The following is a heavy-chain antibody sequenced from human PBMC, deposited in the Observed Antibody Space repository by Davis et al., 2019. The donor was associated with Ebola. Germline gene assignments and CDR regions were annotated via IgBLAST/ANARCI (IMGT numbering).Heavy chain of an antibody. J-gene: IGHJ3*02. Sequence: GGSLRLSCAASGFTFHDYAMHWVRQAPGKGLEWVSGISWNSGRIDYRESVEGRFTISRDNGKNSLYVQMNSLRVEDTALYYCVKDKNRWLVNLVFDMWGQGTMVTVSS. CDR1: GFTFHDYA. D-gene: IGHD6-19*01. CDR2: ISWNSGRI. V-gene: IGHV3-9*01. CDR3: VKDKNRWLVNLVFDM.